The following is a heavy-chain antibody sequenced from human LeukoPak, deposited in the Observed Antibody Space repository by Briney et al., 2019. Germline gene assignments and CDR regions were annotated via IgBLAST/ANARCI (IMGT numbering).Heavy chain of an antibody. D-gene: IGHD3-22*01. CDR1: GGTFSSYA. Sequence: SVKVSCKASGGTFSSYAISWVRQAPGQGLEWMGRIIPILGIANYAQKFQGRVTITADESTSTAYMELSSLRSEDTAVYYCAREALSSGYYYYFDYWGQGTLVTVSS. V-gene: IGHV1-69*04. CDR3: AREALSSGYYYYFDY. CDR2: IIPILGIA. J-gene: IGHJ4*02.